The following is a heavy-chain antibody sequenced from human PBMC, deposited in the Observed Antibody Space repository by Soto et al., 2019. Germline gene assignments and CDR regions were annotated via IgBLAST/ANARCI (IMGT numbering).Heavy chain of an antibody. CDR1: GFTFSSYV. Sequence: EVQLLESGGGLVQPGGSLRLSCAASGFTFSSYVMSWVRQAPGKGLEWVSAISGSGGSTYYADSVKGRFTISRDNSKNTLYLQMNSLRAEDTAVYYCAKVVYYDSSGYPGLAFDIWGQGTMVTVSS. D-gene: IGHD3-22*01. V-gene: IGHV3-23*01. CDR3: AKVVYYDSSGYPGLAFDI. CDR2: ISGSGGST. J-gene: IGHJ3*02.